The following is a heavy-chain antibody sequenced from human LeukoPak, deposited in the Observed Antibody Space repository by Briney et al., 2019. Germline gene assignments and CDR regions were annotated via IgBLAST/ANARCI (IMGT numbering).Heavy chain of an antibody. V-gene: IGHV4-34*01. Sequence: SETLSLTCAVYGGSFSGYYWSWIRQPPGKGLEWIGEINHSGSTNYNPSLKSRVTISVDTSKNQFSMKLSSVTAADTAVYYCARGIRTTVTTTFDYWGQGTLVTVSS. CDR1: GGSFSGYY. CDR3: ARGIRTTVTTTFDY. CDR2: INHSGST. J-gene: IGHJ4*02. D-gene: IGHD4-11*01.